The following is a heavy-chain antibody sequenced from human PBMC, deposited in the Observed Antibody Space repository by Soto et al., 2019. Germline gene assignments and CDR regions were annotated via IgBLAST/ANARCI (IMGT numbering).Heavy chain of an antibody. V-gene: IGHV3-23*01. CDR3: AKDLYYDFWSGYYCY. J-gene: IGHJ4*02. CDR1: GFTFSSYA. D-gene: IGHD3-3*01. Sequence: GGSLRLSCAASGFTFSSYAMSWVRQAPGKGLEWVSAISGSGGSTYYADSVKGRFTISRDNSKNTLYLQMNSLRAEDTAVYYCAKDLYYDFWSGYYCYWGQGTLVTVSS. CDR2: ISGSGGST.